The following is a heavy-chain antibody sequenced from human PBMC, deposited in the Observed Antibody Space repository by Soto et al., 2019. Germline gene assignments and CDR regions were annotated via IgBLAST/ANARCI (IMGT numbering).Heavy chain of an antibody. Sequence: QVQLVQSGAEVKKPGSSVKVSCKASGGSLSNYGISWVRQAPGQGLEWMGAIIPVFGTPNYAQKFQDRVTITADESTTTVYMEVRSLTSEDTAVYYCARGDATKIVVTTYYAMYVWGQGTTVTVSS. CDR1: GGSLSNYG. CDR3: ARGDATKIVVTTYYAMYV. D-gene: IGHD3-22*01. J-gene: IGHJ6*02. CDR2: IIPVFGTP. V-gene: IGHV1-69*12.